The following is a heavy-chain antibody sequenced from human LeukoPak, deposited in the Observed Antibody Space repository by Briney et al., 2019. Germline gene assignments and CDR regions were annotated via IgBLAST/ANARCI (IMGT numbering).Heavy chain of an antibody. Sequence: ASVKVSCKASGYTFTSYAMHWVRQAPGQGLEWMGWINPNSGGTNYAQKFQGRVTMTRDTSISTAYMELSRLRSDDTAVYYCARSVVVVPAAILSDYWGQGTLVTVSS. D-gene: IGHD2-2*01. CDR1: GYTFTSYA. CDR3: ARSVVVVPAAILSDY. V-gene: IGHV1-2*02. J-gene: IGHJ4*02. CDR2: INPNSGGT.